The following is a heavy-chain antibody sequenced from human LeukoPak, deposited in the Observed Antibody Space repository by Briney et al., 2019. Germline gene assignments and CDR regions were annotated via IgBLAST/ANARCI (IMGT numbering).Heavy chain of an antibody. CDR2: IYTNGNT. CDR1: GGSISNFY. V-gene: IGHV4-4*07. D-gene: IGHD3-3*01. J-gene: IGHJ4*02. Sequence: SETLSLTCTVSGGSISNFYWTWIRQPAGKGLEWIGRIYTNGNTNYNPSLKSRVTMSVDTSKNQFSLKLSSVTAADTAVYYCARGPYYDFWSGYPFFDYWGQGTLVTVSS. CDR3: ARGPYYDFWSGYPFFDY.